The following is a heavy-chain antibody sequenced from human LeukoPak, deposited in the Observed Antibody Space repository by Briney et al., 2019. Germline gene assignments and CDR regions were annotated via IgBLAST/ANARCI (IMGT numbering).Heavy chain of an antibody. J-gene: IGHJ6*02. D-gene: IGHD1-26*01. CDR3: ARGAEGYYYYGMDV. Sequence: SETLSLTCTVSGGSISSYYWSWIRQPPGKGLEWIGYIYYSGSTNYNPSLKSRVTISVDTSKNQFSLKLGSVTAADTAVYYCARGAEGYYYYGMDVWGQGTTVTVSS. CDR1: GGSISSYY. V-gene: IGHV4-59*01. CDR2: IYYSGST.